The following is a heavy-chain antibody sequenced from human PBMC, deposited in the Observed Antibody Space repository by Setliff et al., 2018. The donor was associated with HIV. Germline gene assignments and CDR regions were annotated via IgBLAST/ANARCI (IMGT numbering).Heavy chain of an antibody. CDR2: IDHSGST. Sequence: SETLSLTCAVYGASFTTHYWTWIRQPPGKGLEWIGEIDHSGSTKENPSLKSRVTMSIDTSKDQFSLKLRFVTAADMGVYYCARALPTNYYGSDNWFDPWGQGTLVTVSS. V-gene: IGHV4-34*01. D-gene: IGHD3-10*01. CDR1: GASFTTHY. J-gene: IGHJ5*02. CDR3: ARALPTNYYGSDNWFDP.